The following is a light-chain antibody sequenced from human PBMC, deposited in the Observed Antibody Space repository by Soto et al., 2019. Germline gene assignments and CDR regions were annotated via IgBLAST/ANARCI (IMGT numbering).Light chain of an antibody. V-gene: IGLV2-8*01. J-gene: IGLJ1*01. CDR3: SSYAGSNNSLYV. Sequence: QSVPTQPPSASGSPGQSVTISCTGTSSDVGGYNYVSWYQQHPGKAPKLMIYEVSKRPSGVPDRFSGSKSGNTASLTVSGLQAEDEADYYCSSYAGSNNSLYVFGTGTKLTVL. CDR1: SSDVGGYNY. CDR2: EVS.